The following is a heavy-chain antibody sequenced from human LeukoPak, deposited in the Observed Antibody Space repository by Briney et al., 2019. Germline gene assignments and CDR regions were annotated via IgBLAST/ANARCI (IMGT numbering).Heavy chain of an antibody. J-gene: IGHJ5*02. D-gene: IGHD3-9*01. V-gene: IGHV3-21*01. Sequence: PGGSLRLSCAASGFTFSIYGMNWVRQAPGKGLEWVSSISSTGGDIYYADSVKGRFTISRDNAKNSLYQQMNSLRAEDTAVYYCARVQLNYDILTGYYKEAYNWFDPWGQGTLVTVSS. CDR1: GFTFSIYG. CDR2: ISSTGGDI. CDR3: ARVQLNYDILTGYYKEAYNWFDP.